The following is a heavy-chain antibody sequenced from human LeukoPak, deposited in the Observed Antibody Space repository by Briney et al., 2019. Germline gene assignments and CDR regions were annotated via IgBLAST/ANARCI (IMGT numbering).Heavy chain of an antibody. V-gene: IGHV4-39*01. CDR2: MSSSGSS. CDR1: GGSISSSDYY. Sequence: SETLSLTCIVSGGSISSSDYYWGWIRLPPGKGLEWIGSMSSSGSSYYNPSLKSRVTISVDTSSNQFSLKMSSVAVADTAVYYCARRRRNYAVDSWGQGTLVPSPQ. J-gene: IGHJ5*01. D-gene: IGHD2-2*01. CDR3: ARRRRNYAVDS.